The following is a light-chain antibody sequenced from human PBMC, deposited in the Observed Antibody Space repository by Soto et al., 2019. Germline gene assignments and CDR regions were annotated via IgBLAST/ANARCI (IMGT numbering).Light chain of an antibody. Sequence: DIQMTQSPSSLSASVGDRVSITCRASQGISSYLAWYQQTPGKGPKLLIYAASTLQSGAPSRFSGSGSGKDLTITISSLQPEDVATYYCQKYNSAPRTFGQGTKVDIK. CDR1: QGISSY. CDR2: AAS. CDR3: QKYNSAPRT. J-gene: IGKJ1*01. V-gene: IGKV1-27*01.